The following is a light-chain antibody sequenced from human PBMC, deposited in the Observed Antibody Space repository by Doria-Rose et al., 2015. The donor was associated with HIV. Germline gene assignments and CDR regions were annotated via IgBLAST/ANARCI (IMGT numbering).Light chain of an antibody. Sequence: ELIQPPSLSVSPSQTASITCSGDKLGDKYACWYQQKSGQSPVLVIYQDNKRPSGIPERFSGSNSGNTATLTISGTQAMDEADYYCQAWDSTTVVFGGGTKLTVL. CDR1: KLGDKY. J-gene: IGLJ2*01. CDR3: QAWDSTTVV. V-gene: IGLV3-1*01. CDR2: QDN.